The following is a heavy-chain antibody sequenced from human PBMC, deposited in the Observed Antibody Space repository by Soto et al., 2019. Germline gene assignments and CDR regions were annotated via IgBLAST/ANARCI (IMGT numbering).Heavy chain of an antibody. CDR3: ARREVHSGSYYFDF. Sequence: GESLKISCKGSGYSFTSYWIGWVRQMPGKGLEWMGIIYPGDSDTRYSPSFQGQVTISADKSISTAYLQWSSLKASDTAMYHGARREVHSGSYYFDFWGQGTLVTVSS. J-gene: IGHJ4*02. V-gene: IGHV5-51*01. CDR1: GYSFTSYW. D-gene: IGHD1-26*01. CDR2: IYPGDSDT.